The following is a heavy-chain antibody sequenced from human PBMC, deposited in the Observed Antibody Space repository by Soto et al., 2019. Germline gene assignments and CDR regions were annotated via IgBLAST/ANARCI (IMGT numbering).Heavy chain of an antibody. CDR3: ARLIGSDADRTRYYYGMDV. J-gene: IGHJ6*02. V-gene: IGHV1-3*01. CDR1: GYTFTSYA. CDR2: INAGNGNT. Sequence: ASVKVSCKASGYTFTSYAMHWVRQAPGQRLEWMGWINAGNGNTKYSQKFQGRVTITRDTSASTAYMELSSLRSEDTAVYYCARLIGSDADRTRYYYGMDVWGQGTTFTVSS.